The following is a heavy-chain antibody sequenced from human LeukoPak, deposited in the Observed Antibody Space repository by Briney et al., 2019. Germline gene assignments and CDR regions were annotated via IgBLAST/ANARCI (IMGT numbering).Heavy chain of an antibody. CDR3: AGSGSYLYYYYYYMDV. D-gene: IGHD3-10*01. CDR1: GGSFSGYY. Sequence: SETLSLTCAVYGGSFSGYYWSWIRQPPGKGLEWIGEINHSGSTNYNPSLKSRVTISVDTSKNQFSLKLSSVTAADTAVYYCAGSGSYLYYYYYYMDVWGKGTTVTVS. J-gene: IGHJ6*03. CDR2: INHSGST. V-gene: IGHV4-34*01.